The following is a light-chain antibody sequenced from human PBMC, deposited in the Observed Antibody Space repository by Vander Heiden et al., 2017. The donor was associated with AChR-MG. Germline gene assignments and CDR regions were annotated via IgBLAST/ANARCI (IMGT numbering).Light chain of an antibody. CDR2: RSV. CDR1: NYNIGAGYG. J-gene: IGLJ3*02. Sequence: QSVLTQPPSVSGAPGQRVTIPCVGTNYNIGAGYGVQWYRHLPGAAPKVLIFRSVDRPSGVPDRFSGSKPGTSASLAITGLQAEDEAVYYCQSYDNGLSGWVFGGGTKVTGL. V-gene: IGLV1-40*01. CDR3: QSYDNGLSGWV.